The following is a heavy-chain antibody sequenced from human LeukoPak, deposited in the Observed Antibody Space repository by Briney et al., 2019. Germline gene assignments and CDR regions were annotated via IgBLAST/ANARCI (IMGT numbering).Heavy chain of an antibody. Sequence: SETLSLTCTVSGGSISGGNYYWSWIRQHPGKGLEWIGYIYYSGSTYYNPSLKSRVTISADTSKNQFSLKLSSVTAADTAVYYCARGGRSGSSGFYFDYWGQGTLVTVSA. CDR3: ARGGRSGSSGFYFDY. CDR1: GGSISGGNYY. D-gene: IGHD1-26*01. CDR2: IYYSGST. J-gene: IGHJ4*02. V-gene: IGHV4-31*03.